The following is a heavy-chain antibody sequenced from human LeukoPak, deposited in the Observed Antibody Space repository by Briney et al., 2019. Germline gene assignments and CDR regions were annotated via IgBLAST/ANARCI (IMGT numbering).Heavy chain of an antibody. CDR3: ARAPIELLGDSSGYYSWYFDL. D-gene: IGHD3-22*01. J-gene: IGHJ2*01. V-gene: IGHV4-59*12. CDR1: GGSISSYY. Sequence: SETLSLTCTVSGGSISSYYWSWIRQPPGKGLEWIGYIYYSGSTNYNPSLKSRVTMSVDTSKNQFSLKLSSVTAADTAVYYCARAPIELLGDSSGYYSWYFDLWGRGTLVTVSS. CDR2: IYYSGST.